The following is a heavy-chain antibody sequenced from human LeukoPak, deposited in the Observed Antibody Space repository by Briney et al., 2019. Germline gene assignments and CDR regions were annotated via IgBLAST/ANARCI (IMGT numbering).Heavy chain of an antibody. CDR3: ARAIDGYSYDRGYYMDV. V-gene: IGHV4-30-4*08. CDR1: GGSISSGDYY. CDR2: IYYSGST. D-gene: IGHD5-18*01. J-gene: IGHJ6*03. Sequence: SETLSLTCTVSGGSISSGDYYWSWIRQPPGKGLEWIGYIYYSGSTYYNPSLKSRVTISVDTSKNQFSLKLSSVTAADTDMYYCARAIDGYSYDRGYYMDVWGKGTTVTVSS.